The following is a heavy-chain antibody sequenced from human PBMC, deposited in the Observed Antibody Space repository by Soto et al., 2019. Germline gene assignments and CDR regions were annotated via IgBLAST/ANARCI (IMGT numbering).Heavy chain of an antibody. CDR1: GGSIGSGGYS. J-gene: IGHJ5*02. CDR2: IYHIGST. D-gene: IGHD3-9*01. Sequence: SETLSLTCAVSGGSIGSGGYSWSWIRQPPGKGLEWIGYIYHIGSTYHNPSLKSRVTISVDRSKNQFSLNLSSVTAADTVVYYCARALRYFATWGQGTLVTVSS. CDR3: ARALRYFAT. V-gene: IGHV4-30-2*01.